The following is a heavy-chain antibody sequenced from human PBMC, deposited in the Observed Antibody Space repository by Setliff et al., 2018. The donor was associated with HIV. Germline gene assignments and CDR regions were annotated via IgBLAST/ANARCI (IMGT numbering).Heavy chain of an antibody. CDR3: AREKLEDHPTFFYDYWGKSKVRVYYYFMDV. J-gene: IGHJ6*03. CDR1: GFTFSGYA. CDR2: ISGSGGST. V-gene: IGHV3-23*01. D-gene: IGHD1-1*01. Sequence: GGSLRLSCAASGFTFSGYAMSWVRQAPGKGLEWVSAISGSGGSTYYADSVKGRFTISRDNSKNTLDLQMNSLRAEDTAVYYCAREKLEDHPTFFYDYWGKSKVRVYYYFMDVWAKGLRSPSP.